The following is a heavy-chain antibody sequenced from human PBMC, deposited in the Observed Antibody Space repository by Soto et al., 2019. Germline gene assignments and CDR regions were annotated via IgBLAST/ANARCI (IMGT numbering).Heavy chain of an antibody. J-gene: IGHJ4*02. CDR2: ISPNVGST. D-gene: IGHD1-26*01. V-gene: IGHV3-23*01. CDR1: GFTFSSFA. Sequence: GGSLRLSCAASGFTFSSFAVSWVRQAPGKGLEWVSSISPNVGSTYYADSVKGRFTISRDNSKNTLYLQMNSLRAEDTAIYYCARSGSYSWLPYWGQGTPVTVSS. CDR3: ARSGSYSWLPY.